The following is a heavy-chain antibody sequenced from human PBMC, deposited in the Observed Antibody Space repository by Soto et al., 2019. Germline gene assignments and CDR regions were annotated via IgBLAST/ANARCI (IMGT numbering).Heavy chain of an antibody. D-gene: IGHD3-3*01. J-gene: IGHJ6*03. CDR2: ITGSGTST. V-gene: IGHV3-48*01. Sequence: PGGSLRLSCGASGFTFNTYSMHWVRQAPGKGLEWISYITGSGTSTYYADSVRGRFTISRDNAENALYLQMNNLRAEDTAVYYCARDYLEWLSTPDYMDVWGKGTTVTVSS. CDR3: ARDYLEWLSTPDYMDV. CDR1: GFTFNTYS.